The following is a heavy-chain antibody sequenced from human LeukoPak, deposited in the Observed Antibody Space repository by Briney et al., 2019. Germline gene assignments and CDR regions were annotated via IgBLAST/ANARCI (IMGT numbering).Heavy chain of an antibody. V-gene: IGHV1-46*01. CDR1: GYTFTSYY. D-gene: IGHD4-17*01. CDR3: ASRSSTVAKFPFHY. Sequence: ASVKVSCKASGYTFTSYYMHWVRQAPGQGLEWMGIINPSAGSTNYAQQFQARVTMTRDTSISTAYMELTGLTSDDTAVYYCASRSSTVAKFPFHYWGQGTLVTVSS. J-gene: IGHJ4*02. CDR2: INPSAGST.